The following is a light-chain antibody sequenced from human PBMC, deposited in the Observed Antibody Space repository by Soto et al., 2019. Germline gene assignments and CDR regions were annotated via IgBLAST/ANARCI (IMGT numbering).Light chain of an antibody. CDR1: LKKLYSSKNKNY. V-gene: IGKV4-1*01. Sequence: LASCRGRMSIFNCNVALKKLYSSKNKNYLAWYQQKPGQPPKRRIYWASTRESGVPDRFSGIGSGTDIRLRIGVLQAEDVGVYYRWGSYSIPLSFAGGTKVDIK. CDR3: WGSYSIPLS. CDR2: WAS. J-gene: IGKJ4*01.